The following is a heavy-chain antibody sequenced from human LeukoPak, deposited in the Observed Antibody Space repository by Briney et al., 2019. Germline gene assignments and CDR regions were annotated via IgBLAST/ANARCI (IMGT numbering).Heavy chain of an antibody. J-gene: IGHJ4*02. D-gene: IGHD2-8*02. Sequence: GGSLRLSCAASGFTFSSYSMNWVRQAPGKGLEWVSYISSSSSTIYYADSVKGRFTIPRDNAKNSLYLQMNSLRAEDTAVYYCARLRGFRDPLVDYWGQGTLVTVSS. CDR1: GFTFSSYS. CDR3: ARLRGFRDPLVDY. V-gene: IGHV3-48*04. CDR2: ISSSSSTI.